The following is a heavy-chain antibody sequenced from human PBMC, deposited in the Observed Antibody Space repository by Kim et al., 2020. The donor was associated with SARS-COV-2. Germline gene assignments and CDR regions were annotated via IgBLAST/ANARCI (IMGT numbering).Heavy chain of an antibody. J-gene: IGHJ4*02. Sequence: GGSLRLSCGASGFTFSSYAMNWVRQAPGKGLERVSAISGSGDSTYYVDSVKGRFTMSRDNSKNTLYLQMNSLRAEDTAVYYCAKGSGTKSFDYWGQGTLVTVSS. V-gene: IGHV3-23*01. CDR3: AKGSGTKSFDY. CDR1: GFTFSSYA. D-gene: IGHD2-15*01. CDR2: ISGSGDST.